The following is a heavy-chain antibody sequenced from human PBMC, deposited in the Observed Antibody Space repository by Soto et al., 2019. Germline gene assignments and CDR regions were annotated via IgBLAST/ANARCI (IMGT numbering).Heavy chain of an antibody. CDR2: ISGSGGST. CDR3: AKLLRYFDWLPPSAGMDV. V-gene: IGHV3-23*01. D-gene: IGHD3-9*01. CDR1: GFTFSSYA. Sequence: GXSLRLSCAASGFTFSSYALSWVRQAPWKGLEWVSAISGSGGSTYYADSVKGRFTISRDNSKNTLYLQMNSLRAEDTAVYYCAKLLRYFDWLPPSAGMDVWGQGTTVTVSS. J-gene: IGHJ6*02.